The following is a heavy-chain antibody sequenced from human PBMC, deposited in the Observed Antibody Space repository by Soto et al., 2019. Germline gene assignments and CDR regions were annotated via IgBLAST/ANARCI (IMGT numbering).Heavy chain of an antibody. CDR3: ARGNYDFWSGYSDGNSELDY. D-gene: IGHD3-3*01. V-gene: IGHV3-33*01. Sequence: QVQLVESGGGVVQPGRSLRLSCAASGFTFSSYGRHWVRQAPGKGLEWVAVIWYDGSNKYYADSVKGRFTISRDNSKNTLYLQMNSLRAEDTAVYYCARGNYDFWSGYSDGNSELDYWGQGTLVTVSS. CDR2: IWYDGSNK. CDR1: GFTFSSYG. J-gene: IGHJ4*02.